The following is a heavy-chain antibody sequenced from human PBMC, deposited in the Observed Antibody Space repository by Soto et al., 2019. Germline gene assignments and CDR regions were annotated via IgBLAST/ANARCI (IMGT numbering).Heavy chain of an antibody. D-gene: IGHD6-13*01. CDR1: GGSFSGYY. CDR2: INHSGST. J-gene: IGHJ4*02. Sequence: QVQLQQWGAGLLKPSETLSLTCAVYGGSFSGYYWSWIRQPPGKGLEWIGEINHSGSTNYNPSLKSRVTISVDTSKNQFSLKLSSVTAADTAVYYCARVSMNRYSSSCLEYWGQGTLVTVSS. V-gene: IGHV4-34*01. CDR3: ARVSMNRYSSSCLEY.